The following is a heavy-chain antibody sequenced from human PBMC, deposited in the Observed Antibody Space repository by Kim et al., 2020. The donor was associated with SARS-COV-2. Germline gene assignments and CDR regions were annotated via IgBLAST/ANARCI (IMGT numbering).Heavy chain of an antibody. Sequence: SETLSLTCTVSGGSISSSSYYWGWIRQPPGKGLEWIGSSYYSGSSYYTPSLKSRVTISVDTSKNQFSLKLSSVTAGDTAVYYCARAGIMITFGGVIARYFDLWGRGTLVTVSS. D-gene: IGHD3-16*02. CDR3: ARAGIMITFGGVIARYFDL. J-gene: IGHJ2*01. CDR1: GGSISSSSYY. V-gene: IGHV4-39*01. CDR2: SYYSGSS.